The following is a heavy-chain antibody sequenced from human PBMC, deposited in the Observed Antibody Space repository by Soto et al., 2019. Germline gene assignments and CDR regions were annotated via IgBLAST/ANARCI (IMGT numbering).Heavy chain of an antibody. CDR2: LGYDGGGR. CDR1: GCAFSTYG. CDR3: AREPVGPDYAMDV. Sequence: QVQLVESGGGVVQPGRSLRLSCVASGCAFSTYGMHWVRQSPGKGLEWVAVLGYDGGGRYYADSVKGRFSISRDNSKNTLYLQMDSLRGEDTALYFCAREPVGPDYAMDVWGQGTTVTVSS. D-gene: IGHD1-26*01. V-gene: IGHV3-33*01. J-gene: IGHJ6*02.